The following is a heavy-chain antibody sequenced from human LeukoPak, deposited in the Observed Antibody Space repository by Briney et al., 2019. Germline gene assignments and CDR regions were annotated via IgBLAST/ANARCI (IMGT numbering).Heavy chain of an antibody. CDR2: ISAYNGNT. J-gene: IGHJ4*02. V-gene: IGHV1-18*01. D-gene: IGHD6-19*01. CDR1: GYTFTSYG. Sequence: ASVKVSCKASGYTFTSYGISWVRQAPGQGLEWMGWISAYNGNTNYAQKLQGRVTMTTDTSTSTAYMELRSLRSDDTAVYYCARVTGDDSGGWYFDYWGQGTLVTVSS. CDR3: ARVTGDDSGGWYFDY.